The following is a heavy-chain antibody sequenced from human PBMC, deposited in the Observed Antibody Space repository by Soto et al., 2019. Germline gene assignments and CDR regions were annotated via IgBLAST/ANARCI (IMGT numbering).Heavy chain of an antibody. CDR3: ARRDWSGSTSHFYFDY. CDR2: IYHSGST. D-gene: IGHD3-9*01. J-gene: IGHJ4*02. Sequence: SETLSLTCAVSGGSIISSNWWNCVRQPPGKGLEWIGEIYHSGSTYYKPSLKSRVAMSVDTSKNQFSLKLTSATAADTAVYYCARRDWSGSTSHFYFDYWGQGVLVTVS. V-gene: IGHV4-4*02. CDR1: GGSIISSNW.